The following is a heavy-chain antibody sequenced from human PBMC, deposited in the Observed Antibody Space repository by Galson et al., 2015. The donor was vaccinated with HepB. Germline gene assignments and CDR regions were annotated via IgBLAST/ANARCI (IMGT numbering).Heavy chain of an antibody. V-gene: IGHV1-18*01. D-gene: IGHD6-13*01. J-gene: IGHJ4*02. Sequence: SVKVSCKASCYTSTSYGISWVRQAPGQGLEWMGWISAYNGNTNYAQKLQGRVTMTTDTSTSTAYMELRSLRSDDTAVYYCARDFAPYSSSYHYFDYWGQGTLVTVSS. CDR1: CYTSTSYG. CDR3: ARDFAPYSSSYHYFDY. CDR2: ISAYNGNT.